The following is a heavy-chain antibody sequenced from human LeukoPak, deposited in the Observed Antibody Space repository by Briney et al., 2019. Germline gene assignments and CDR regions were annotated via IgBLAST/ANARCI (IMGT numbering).Heavy chain of an antibody. D-gene: IGHD3-22*01. Sequence: ASXXVSCKASGYTFTGYYTHWVRQAPGQGLEWMGWINPNSGGTNYAQKFQGRVTMTRDRSISTDYMERRRLRSDDTAVYYCARDLFDVAMIVVVNPDYWGQGTLVTVSS. J-gene: IGHJ4*02. CDR2: INPNSGGT. V-gene: IGHV1-2*02. CDR1: GYTFTGYY. CDR3: ARDLFDVAMIVVVNPDY.